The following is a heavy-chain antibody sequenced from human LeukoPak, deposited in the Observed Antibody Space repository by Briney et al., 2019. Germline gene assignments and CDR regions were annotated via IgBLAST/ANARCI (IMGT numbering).Heavy chain of an antibody. V-gene: IGHV4-38-2*02. CDR2: IYHSGRT. D-gene: IGHD2-15*01. J-gene: IGHJ5*02. CDR1: GYSISSGDY. CDR3: ARTGPRIVVIHNWFDP. Sequence: PSETLSLTCTVSGYSISSGDYWGWIRQPPGKGLEWIGSIYHSGRTYYNPSLKSRVTISVDTSKNQFSLKLSSVTAADTAVYYCARTGPRIVVIHNWFDPWGQGTLVTVSS.